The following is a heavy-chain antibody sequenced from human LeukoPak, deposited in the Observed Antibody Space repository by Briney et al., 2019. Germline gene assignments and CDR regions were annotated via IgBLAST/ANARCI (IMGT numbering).Heavy chain of an antibody. CDR3: ARELFGSGSYPDY. J-gene: IGHJ4*02. CDR2: VWHDGSNR. Sequence: PGGSLRLSCTAPGFTFSSYAIHWIRQAPGKGLEWVALVWHDGSNRYYSEAVKGRFTISRDNSKNTVYLQINSLRAEDTAVYYCARELFGSGSYPDYWGQGTRVTVSS. V-gene: IGHV3-33*01. D-gene: IGHD3-10*01. CDR1: GFTFSSYA.